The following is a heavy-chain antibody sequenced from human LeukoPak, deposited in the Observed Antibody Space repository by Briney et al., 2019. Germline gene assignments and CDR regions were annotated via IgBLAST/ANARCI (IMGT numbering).Heavy chain of an antibody. V-gene: IGHV3-30*02. D-gene: IGHD2-2*02. CDR3: AKEGYCSSTSCYTARGPPEVYFDY. J-gene: IGHJ4*02. Sequence: PGGSLRLSCAASGFTFSSYAMSWVRQAPGKGLEWVAFIRYDGSNKYYADSVKGRFTISRDNSKNTLYLQMNSLRAEDTAVYYCAKEGYCSSTSCYTARGPPEVYFDYWGQGTLVTVSS. CDR2: IRYDGSNK. CDR1: GFTFSSYA.